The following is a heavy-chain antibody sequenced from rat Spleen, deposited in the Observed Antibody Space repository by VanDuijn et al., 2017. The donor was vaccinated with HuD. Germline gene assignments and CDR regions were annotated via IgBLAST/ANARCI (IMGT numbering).Heavy chain of an antibody. D-gene: IGHD1-9*01. CDR3: TRDYYGYNVDY. V-gene: IGHV2S12*01. CDR2: ISSGGST. Sequence: QVQLKESGPGLVQPSQTLSLTCTVSGLSLTNTGVAWVRQPPGKGLEWVAAISSGGSTHYSSTLKSRLSISRDTSKSQVFLKMNSLQIEDTATYFCTRDYYGYNVDYWGQGVMVTVSS. J-gene: IGHJ2*01. CDR1: GLSLTNTG.